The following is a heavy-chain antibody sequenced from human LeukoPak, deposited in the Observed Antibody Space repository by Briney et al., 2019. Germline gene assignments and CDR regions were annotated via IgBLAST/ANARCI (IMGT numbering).Heavy chain of an antibody. J-gene: IGHJ5*02. D-gene: IGHD6-19*01. CDR2: IIPIFGTA. CDR3: ARGVIAVAGHNWFDP. Sequence: GASVKVSCKASGGTFSSYAISWVRQAPGQGLEWMGGIIPIFGTANYAQKFQGRVTITADEPTSTAYMELSSLRSEDTAVYYCARGVIAVAGHNWFDPWGQGTLVTVSS. V-gene: IGHV1-69*01. CDR1: GGTFSSYA.